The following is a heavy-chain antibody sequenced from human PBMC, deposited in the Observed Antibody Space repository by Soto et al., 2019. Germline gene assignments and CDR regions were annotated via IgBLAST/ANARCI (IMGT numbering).Heavy chain of an antibody. J-gene: IGHJ3*02. CDR3: ARGQAYDYVWGTIIPAAFDI. CDR1: GDSVSSNSAA. CDR2: TYYRSKWYN. V-gene: IGHV6-1*01. Sequence: SQTLSLTCAISGDSVSSNSAAWNWIRQSPSRGLEWLGRTYYRSKWYNDYAVSVKSRITINPDTSKNKFSLQLNSVTPEDTAVYYCARGQAYDYVWGTIIPAAFDIWGQGTMVTVSS. D-gene: IGHD3-16*01.